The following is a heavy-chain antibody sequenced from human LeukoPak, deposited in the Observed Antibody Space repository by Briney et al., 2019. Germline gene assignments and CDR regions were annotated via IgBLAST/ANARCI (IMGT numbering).Heavy chain of an antibody. CDR3: AREMGLGYCSGGSCPLGY. CDR1: GGTFSSYA. J-gene: IGHJ4*02. D-gene: IGHD2-15*01. CDR2: INPNSGGT. Sequence: ASVKVSCKASGGTFSSYAISWVRQAPGQGLEWMGWINPNSGGTNYAQKFQGRVTMTRDTSISTAYMELSRLRSDDTAVYYCAREMGLGYCSGGSCPLGYWGQGTLVTVSS. V-gene: IGHV1-2*02.